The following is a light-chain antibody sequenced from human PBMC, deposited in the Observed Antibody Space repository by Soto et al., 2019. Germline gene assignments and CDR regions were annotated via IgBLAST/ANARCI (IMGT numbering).Light chain of an antibody. J-gene: IGKJ2*01. CDR3: QQYHKWPPYT. Sequence: EIVMTQSPATLSVSPGETAALSCRASQSVDSTVAWYQQKPGQPPRLLIYDASTRATGIPARFSGSGSGTEFTLTISRLQSEDFAVYSCQQYHKWPPYTFGQGTKLEIK. V-gene: IGKV3-15*01. CDR2: DAS. CDR1: QSVDST.